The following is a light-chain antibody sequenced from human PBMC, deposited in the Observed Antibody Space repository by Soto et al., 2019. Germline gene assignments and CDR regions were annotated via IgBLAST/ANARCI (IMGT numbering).Light chain of an antibody. CDR1: SSDVGGYNY. J-gene: IGLJ1*01. CDR2: EVS. Sequence: QSALAQPASVSGSPGQSITISCTGTSSDVGGYNYVSWYQQHPGKAPKLMIYEVSNRPSGVSNRFSGSKSGNTASLPISGLQAEDEADYYCSSYTSSSTLYVIGTGTKVTVL. CDR3: SSYTSSSTLYV. V-gene: IGLV2-14*01.